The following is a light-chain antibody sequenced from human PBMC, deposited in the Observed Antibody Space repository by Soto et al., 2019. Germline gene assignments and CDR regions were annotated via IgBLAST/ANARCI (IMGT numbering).Light chain of an antibody. V-gene: IGKV3-15*01. CDR3: HQYDDWRWS. CDR2: GAS. Sequence: EIVMTQSPVTLSVSPGERATLSCRTSRSIGSDLAWYQQKPGQAPRLLIYGASTRASGIPARFSGSGSGTEFTLTISSLQSEDSAVYYCHQYDDWRWSFGQGTEVEIK. J-gene: IGKJ1*01. CDR1: RSIGSD.